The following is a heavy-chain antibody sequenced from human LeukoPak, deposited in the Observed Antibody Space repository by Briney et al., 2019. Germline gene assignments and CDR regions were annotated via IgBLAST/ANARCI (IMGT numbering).Heavy chain of an antibody. J-gene: IGHJ4*02. CDR3: AKGLATPLH. V-gene: IGHV3-43*01. D-gene: IGHD6-6*01. Sequence: GGSLRLSCAASGFTFDDYTMHWVRQAPGKGLEWVSLVSWDGDSTYYADSVKGRFTISRGNSRNSLYLQMNSLRTEDTALYYCAKGLATPLHWGQGTLVTVSS. CDR1: GFTFDDYT. CDR2: VSWDGDST.